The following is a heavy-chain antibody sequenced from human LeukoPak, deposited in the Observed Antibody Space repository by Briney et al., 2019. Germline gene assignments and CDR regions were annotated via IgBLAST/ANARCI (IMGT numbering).Heavy chain of an antibody. CDR1: GFTFSSYG. D-gene: IGHD5-12*01. J-gene: IGHJ4*02. CDR2: ISYDGSNK. V-gene: IGHV3-30*18. Sequence: GGSLRLSCAASGFTFSSYGMHWVRQAPGKGLEWVAVISYDGSNKYYADSVKGRFTISRDNSKNTLYLQMNSLRAEDTAVYYCAKDRADIVAMYFDYWGQGTLVTVSS. CDR3: AKDRADIVAMYFDY.